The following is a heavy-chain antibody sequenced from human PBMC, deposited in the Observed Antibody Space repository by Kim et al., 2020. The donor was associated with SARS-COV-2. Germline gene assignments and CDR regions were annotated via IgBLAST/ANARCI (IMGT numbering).Heavy chain of an antibody. Sequence: GGSLRLSCAASGFTFSSYGMHWVRQAPGKGLEWVAAISYDGSKKFYADSMKGRFTISRDDSKNTLYLQVNSLRAEDTAVYYCVKDSTYANGWYPLGYWGQGTLITVSS. CDR1: GFTFSSYG. D-gene: IGHD6-19*01. J-gene: IGHJ4*02. CDR2: ISYDGSKK. V-gene: IGHV3-30*18. CDR3: VKDSTYANGWYPLGY.